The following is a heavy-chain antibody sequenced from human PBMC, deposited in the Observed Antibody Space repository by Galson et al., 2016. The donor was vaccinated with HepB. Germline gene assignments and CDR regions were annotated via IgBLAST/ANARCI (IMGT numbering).Heavy chain of an antibody. CDR3: AGHRRVVDWFDP. V-gene: IGHV4-59*08. Sequence: SETLSLTCSVSGGSISSHYWTWFRQPPGKGLEWLGSIHYSGYTKDSPSFRSRVTISVDTSKSQFSLNLTAVTAADTAIYYCAGHRRVVDWFDPWGQGILVTVSS. CDR1: GGSISSHY. J-gene: IGHJ5*01. D-gene: IGHD2-15*01. CDR2: IHYSGYT.